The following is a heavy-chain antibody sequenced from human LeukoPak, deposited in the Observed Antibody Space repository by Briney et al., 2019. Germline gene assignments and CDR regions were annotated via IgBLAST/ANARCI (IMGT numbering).Heavy chain of an antibody. CDR2: INHSGST. D-gene: IGHD4-17*01. J-gene: IGHJ4*02. CDR1: GGSFSGYY. CDR3: ARWASRGNYGDYYYFDY. Sequence: ETLSLTCAVYGGSFSGYYWSWIRQPPGKGLEWIGEINHSGSTNYNPSLKSRVTISVDTSKNQFSLKLSSVTAADTAVYYCARWASRGNYGDYYYFDYWGQGTLVTVSS. V-gene: IGHV4-34*01.